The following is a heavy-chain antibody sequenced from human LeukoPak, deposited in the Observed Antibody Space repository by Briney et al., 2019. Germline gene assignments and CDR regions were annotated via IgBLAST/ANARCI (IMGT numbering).Heavy chain of an antibody. V-gene: IGHV4-34*01. CDR2: INHSGST. CDR1: GGSFSGYY. D-gene: IGHD4-17*01. CDR3: ARGPAAGEEYYYYGMDV. Sequence: PSETLSLTCAVYGGSFSGYYRSWIRQPPGKGLEWIGEINHSGSTNYNPSLKSRVTISVDTSKNQFSLKLSSVTAADTAVYYCARGPAAGEEYYYYGMDVWGQGTTVTVSS. J-gene: IGHJ6*02.